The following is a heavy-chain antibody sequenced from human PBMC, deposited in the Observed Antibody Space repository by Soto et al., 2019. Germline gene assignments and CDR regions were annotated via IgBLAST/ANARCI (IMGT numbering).Heavy chain of an antibody. CDR1: GFTFSSYA. Sequence: VQLLESGGGLVQPGGSLRLSCAASGFTFSSYAMSWVRQAPGKGLEWIGYIYYSGSTYYNPSLKSRVTISVDTSKNQLSLKLSSVTAAGTSVYYCARAYDSSGYYRNHSFDIWGQGTMVTVSS. CDR3: ARAYDSSGYYRNHSFDI. D-gene: IGHD3-22*01. J-gene: IGHJ3*02. V-gene: IGHV4-30-4*08. CDR2: IYYSGST.